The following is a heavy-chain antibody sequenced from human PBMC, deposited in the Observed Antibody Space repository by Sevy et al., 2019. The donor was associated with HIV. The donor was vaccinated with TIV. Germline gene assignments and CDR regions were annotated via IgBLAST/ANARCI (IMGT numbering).Heavy chain of an antibody. D-gene: IGHD3-10*01. CDR3: ARRVADYGSGSDLGAPGY. Sequence: GGSLRLSCAASGFTFSNYAMHWVRQSPGQGLEWVAVISYDGSTKYYAHSVKGRFTLSRDNSKNTVYLQMNSLRPEDTAVYYCARRVADYGSGSDLGAPGYWGQGTLVTVSS. CDR1: GFTFSNYA. V-gene: IGHV3-30-3*01. CDR2: ISYDGSTK. J-gene: IGHJ4*02.